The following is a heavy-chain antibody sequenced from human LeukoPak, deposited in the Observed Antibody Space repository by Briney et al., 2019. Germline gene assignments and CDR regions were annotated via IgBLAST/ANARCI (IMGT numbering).Heavy chain of an antibody. Sequence: GGSLRLSCSASGFTFTNYGMHWVRQAPGKGLEWVAVISYDGITNYYADSVKGRFTVSRDNSENTLYLQMNSLRPDDTAVYYCAREFIAVAGGGAFDIWGQGTMVTVSS. CDR3: AREFIAVAGGGAFDI. CDR1: GFTFTNYG. V-gene: IGHV3-30*03. J-gene: IGHJ3*02. CDR2: ISYDGITN. D-gene: IGHD6-19*01.